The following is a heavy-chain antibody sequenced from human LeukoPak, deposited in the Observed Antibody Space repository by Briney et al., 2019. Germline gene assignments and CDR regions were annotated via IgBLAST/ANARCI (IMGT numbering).Heavy chain of an antibody. CDR1: GFTFSSYA. CDR3: AKVTAEVVPAAAEYFQH. Sequence: PGGSLRLSCAASGFTFSSYAVSWVRQAPGKGLEWVSAISGSGGSTYYADSVKGRFTISRDNSKNTLYLQMNSLRAEDTAVYYCAKVTAEVVPAAAEYFQHWGQGTLVTVSS. CDR2: ISGSGGST. V-gene: IGHV3-23*01. D-gene: IGHD2-2*01. J-gene: IGHJ1*01.